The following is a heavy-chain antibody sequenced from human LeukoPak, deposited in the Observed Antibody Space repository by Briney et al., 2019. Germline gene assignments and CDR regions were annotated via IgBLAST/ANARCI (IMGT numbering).Heavy chain of an antibody. CDR1: GFTFSSYG. V-gene: IGHV3-30*18. CDR2: ISYDGSNK. J-gene: IGHJ4*02. D-gene: IGHD3-3*01. Sequence: TGGSLRLSCAASGFTFSSYGMHWVRQAPGKGLEWVAVISYDGSNKYYTDAVKGRFTISRDNSKNTLDLQMNSLRVEDTAVYYCAKSVGDIWNYFDYWGQGTLVTVSS. CDR3: AKSVGDIWNYFDY.